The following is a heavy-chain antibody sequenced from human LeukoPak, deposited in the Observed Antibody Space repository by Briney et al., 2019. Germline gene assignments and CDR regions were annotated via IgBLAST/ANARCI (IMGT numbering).Heavy chain of an antibody. CDR1: GFTFSSYW. CDR3: ARVGQYFASETHYNNLPDF. D-gene: IGHD3-10*01. Sequence: GGSLRLSCAASGFTFSSYWMSWVRQAPGKGLEWVANIKQDGSDKYYVDSVKGRFTISRDNAKNSLYLQMNSLRAEDTAVYYCARVGQYFASETHYNNLPDFWGRGTLITVSS. CDR2: IKQDGSDK. J-gene: IGHJ4*02. V-gene: IGHV3-7*05.